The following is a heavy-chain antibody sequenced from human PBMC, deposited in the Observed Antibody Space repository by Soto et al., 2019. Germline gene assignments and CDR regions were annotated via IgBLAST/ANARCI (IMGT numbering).Heavy chain of an antibody. J-gene: IGHJ3*02. CDR1: GGTFSSYA. D-gene: IGHD3-10*01. V-gene: IGHV1-69*01. Sequence: QVQLVQSGTEVKKPGSSVKVSCKASGGTFSSYAISWVRQAPGQGLEWMGGIMPIFGTTNYAQRFQGRVSITADESTSTTYMELSSLRSEDTAVYYCAGSYKYGSGTFDAFDIWVQGTLVTVSS. CDR3: AGSYKYGSGTFDAFDI. CDR2: IMPIFGTT.